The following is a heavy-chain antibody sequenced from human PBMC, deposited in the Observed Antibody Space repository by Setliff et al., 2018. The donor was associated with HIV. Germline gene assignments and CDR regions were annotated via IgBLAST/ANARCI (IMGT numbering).Heavy chain of an antibody. Sequence: GGSLRLSCAASGFTVSSHYMSWVRQAPGKGLEWVSTIYSDGSTYHADSVKGRFTLSRDTSKNTLSLQMNSLRPEDTAVFYCARVRLYSSALDYWGQGALVTVSS. CDR3: ARVRLYSSALDY. J-gene: IGHJ4*02. V-gene: IGHV3-66*02. CDR1: GFTVSSHY. D-gene: IGHD3-22*01. CDR2: IYSDGST.